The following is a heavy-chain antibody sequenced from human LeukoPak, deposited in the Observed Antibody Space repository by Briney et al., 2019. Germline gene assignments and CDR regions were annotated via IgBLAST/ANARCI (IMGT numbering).Heavy chain of an antibody. J-gene: IGHJ4*02. CDR3: ARGSRPVQRKYSSGWYAFFDY. V-gene: IGHV1-8*01. D-gene: IGHD6-19*01. CDR1: GYTFTSYD. CDR2: MNPNSGNT. Sequence: GASVKVSCKASGYTFTSYDINWVRQATGQGLEWMGWMNPNSGNTGYAQKFQGRVTMTRNTSISTAYMELSSLRSEDTAVYYCARGSRPVQRKYSSGWYAFFDYWGQGTLVTVSS.